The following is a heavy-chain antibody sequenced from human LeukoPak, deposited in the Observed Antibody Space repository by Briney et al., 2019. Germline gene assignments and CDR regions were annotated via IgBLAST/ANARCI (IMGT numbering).Heavy chain of an antibody. Sequence: GRSLRLSCAASGFDFSDHGMHWVRQAPGKGLEWVAVISRHGSTKIYAASVKGRFTISRDNSKNTMYLQMDSLRPEDTAVYFCAKEYSSGWSYWYFDLRGRGTLVTVSS. CDR2: ISRHGSTK. CDR3: AKEYSSGWSYWYFDL. CDR1: GFDFSDHG. D-gene: IGHD6-19*01. V-gene: IGHV3-30*18. J-gene: IGHJ2*01.